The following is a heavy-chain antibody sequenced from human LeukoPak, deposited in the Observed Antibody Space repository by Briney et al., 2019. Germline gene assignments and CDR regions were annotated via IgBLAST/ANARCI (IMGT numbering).Heavy chain of an antibody. Sequence: PGGSLRLSCAASGFTFSSFWMTWVRQAPGKGLEWVASIKHDGSEKYYVDSVKGRFTISRDNAKNSLYLQMNSLRAEDTAVYYCARGAWHNSGWYGGYYFDYWGQGTLVTVSS. D-gene: IGHD6-19*01. CDR2: IKHDGSEK. CDR3: ARGAWHNSGWYGGYYFDY. V-gene: IGHV3-7*01. CDR1: GFTFSSFW. J-gene: IGHJ4*02.